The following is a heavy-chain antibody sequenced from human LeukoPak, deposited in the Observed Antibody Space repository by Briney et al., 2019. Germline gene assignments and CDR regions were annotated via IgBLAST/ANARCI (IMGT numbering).Heavy chain of an antibody. J-gene: IGHJ4*02. CDR1: GGSISSSSYY. D-gene: IGHD3-22*01. CDR2: IYYSGST. Sequence: SETLSLTCTVSGGSISSSSYYWGWIRQPPGKGLEWIGSIYYSGSTYYNPSLKSRVTMSGDTSKNQFSLKLSSVTAADTAVYYCARDRYYYDSSGYPFDYWGQGTLVTVSS. V-gene: IGHV4-39*07. CDR3: ARDRYYYDSSGYPFDY.